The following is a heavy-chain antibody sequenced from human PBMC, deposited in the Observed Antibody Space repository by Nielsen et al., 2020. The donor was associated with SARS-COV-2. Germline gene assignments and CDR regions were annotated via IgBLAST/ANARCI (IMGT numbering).Heavy chain of an antibody. J-gene: IGHJ4*02. CDR3: ASDYYSNLDY. Sequence: GESLKISCAASGFTFSSYWMSWVRQAPGKGLEWVANIKHDGSEKYYVDSVKGRFTISRDNAKNSLYMQMNSLRADDTAVYYCASDYYSNLDYWGQGTLVTVSS. CDR1: GFTFSSYW. D-gene: IGHD4-11*01. CDR2: IKHDGSEK. V-gene: IGHV3-7*03.